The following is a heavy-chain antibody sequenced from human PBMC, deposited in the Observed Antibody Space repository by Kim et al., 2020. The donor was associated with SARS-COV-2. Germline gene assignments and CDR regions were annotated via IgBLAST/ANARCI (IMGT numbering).Heavy chain of an antibody. D-gene: IGHD3-10*01. J-gene: IGHJ4*02. CDR3: ARRLWFGELYSDY. V-gene: IGHV3-66*01. Sequence: CADSVKGRFTISRDNSKNSLYLQMNSLRAEDTAVYYCARRLWFGELYSDYWGQGTLVTVSS.